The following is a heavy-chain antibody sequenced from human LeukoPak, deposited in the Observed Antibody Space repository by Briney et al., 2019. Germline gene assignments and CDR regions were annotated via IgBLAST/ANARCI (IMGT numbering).Heavy chain of an antibody. V-gene: IGHV1-8*01. CDR3: ARVRGVGSSGYYYLPF. CDR1: GYTFTSYD. Sequence: ASVKVSCKASGYTFTSYDINWVRQATGQGLEWMGWMNPNSGNTGYAQKFQGRVTMTRNTSISTAYMELSSLRSEDTAVYYCARVRGVGSSGYYYLPFWGQGTLVTVSS. CDR2: MNPNSGNT. D-gene: IGHD3-22*01. J-gene: IGHJ4*02.